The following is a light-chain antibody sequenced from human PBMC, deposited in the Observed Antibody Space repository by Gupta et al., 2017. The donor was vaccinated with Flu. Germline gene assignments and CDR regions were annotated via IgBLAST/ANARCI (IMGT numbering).Light chain of an antibody. Sequence: ATLSVSPGERATLSCGASQSVSSNLAWYQQTPGQATRLLIYGASTRATGIPARFSGSGSGTDFTLTISRLQSEDFAVYYCQQYNIWPLWTFGQGTKVEIK. CDR1: QSVSSN. J-gene: IGKJ1*01. CDR2: GAS. V-gene: IGKV3-15*01. CDR3: QQYNIWPLWT.